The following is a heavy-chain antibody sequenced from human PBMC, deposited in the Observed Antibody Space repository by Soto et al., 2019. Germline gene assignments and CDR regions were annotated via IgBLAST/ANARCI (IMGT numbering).Heavy chain of an antibody. Sequence: PXGSLGLSCAASGFTFRSFTMNGVRQAPGKGLEWVSTISSNSAYIYYTDALRGRFTISRDNAKNSLHLQMNSLRAEDTAVYYCTRDASRDSSARGWFDPWGPGTLVTVSS. CDR1: GFTFRSFT. V-gene: IGHV3-21*01. J-gene: IGHJ5*02. CDR2: ISSNSAYI. CDR3: TRDASRDSSARGWFDP. D-gene: IGHD6-13*01.